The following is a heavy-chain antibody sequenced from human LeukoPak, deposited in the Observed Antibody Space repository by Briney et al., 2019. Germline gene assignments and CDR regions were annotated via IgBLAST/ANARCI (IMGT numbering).Heavy chain of an antibody. CDR3: ARYQGRTSTIDY. CDR2: ISYSVNT. CDR1: VDSIISYY. Sequence: SETLSLTCTVSVDSIISYYWSWMRQPPEKGLEWIGYISYSVNTNYNPSLRSRVTISVDTSKNQFSLKLSSVTAADTAVYYCARYQGRTSTIDYWGQGTLVTVSS. J-gene: IGHJ4*02. V-gene: IGHV4-59*08. D-gene: IGHD2-2*01.